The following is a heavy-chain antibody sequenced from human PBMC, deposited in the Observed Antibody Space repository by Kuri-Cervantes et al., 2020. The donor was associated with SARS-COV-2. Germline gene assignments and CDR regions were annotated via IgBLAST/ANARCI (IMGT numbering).Heavy chain of an antibody. CDR2: ISTSSRTI. V-gene: IGHV3-48*02. CDR1: GFTFSSYA. J-gene: IGHJ4*02. CDR3: ARDKDWGFDY. Sequence: GESLKISCAASGFTFSSYAMSWVRQAPGKGLEWVSYISTSSRTIYYADSVKGRFTISRDNAKNSLYLQMNSLRDEDTAVYYCARDKDWGFDYWGQGTPVTVSS. D-gene: IGHD7-27*01.